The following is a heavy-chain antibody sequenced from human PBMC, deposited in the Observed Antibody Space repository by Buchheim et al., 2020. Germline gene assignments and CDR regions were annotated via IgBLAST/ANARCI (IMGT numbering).Heavy chain of an antibody. CDR3: ARVFGDVTVNWFDP. Sequence: HVQLQESGPGLVKPSQTLSLTCTVSGGSVSSGYYSWSWIRQHPGKGLEWIGYIYYSGTTSYNPSLKSRVTISVDKSNNQFSLNLSSVTAADTAVYYCARVFGDVTVNWFDPWGQGTL. D-gene: IGHD3-3*01. CDR1: GGSVSSGYYS. J-gene: IGHJ5*02. CDR2: IYYSGTT. V-gene: IGHV4-31*03.